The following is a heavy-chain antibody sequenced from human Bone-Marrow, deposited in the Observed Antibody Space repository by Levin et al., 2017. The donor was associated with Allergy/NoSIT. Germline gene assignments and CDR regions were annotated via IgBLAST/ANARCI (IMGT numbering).Heavy chain of an antibody. Sequence: ASVKVSCKGSGYIFGAYYIHWVRQAPGQGLEWMGWMDPGTGGTNIAHKFLGRVTMTRDTSISTAFIELTSPRSDDTAIYFCARVDGHSVMRFWGQGTLLTVSS. CDR1: GYIFGAYY. D-gene: IGHD5/OR15-5a*01. J-gene: IGHJ4*02. CDR2: MDPGTGGT. CDR3: ARVDGHSVMRF. V-gene: IGHV1-2*02.